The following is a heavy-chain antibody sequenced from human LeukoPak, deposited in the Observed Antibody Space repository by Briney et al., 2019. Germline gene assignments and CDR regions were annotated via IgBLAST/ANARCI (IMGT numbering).Heavy chain of an antibody. D-gene: IGHD3-16*01. CDR1: GFTFCSYE. V-gene: IGHV3-48*03. CDR3: ARDRTSVITYYFDY. CDR2: ISSSGSTI. Sequence: AGSLRLSCAASGFTFCSYEMNWVRPAPGKGPEWVSYISSSGSTIYYADSVKGRFTISRDNAKNSLYLQMNSLRAEDTAVYYCARDRTSVITYYFDYWGQGTLVTVSS. J-gene: IGHJ4*02.